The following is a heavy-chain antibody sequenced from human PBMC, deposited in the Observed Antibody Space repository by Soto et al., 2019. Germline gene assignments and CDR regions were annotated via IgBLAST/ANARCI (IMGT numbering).Heavy chain of an antibody. Sequence: ASVKVSCKASGYTFIDYYMHWVLQAPGQGFEWMGRMSPRSGGTNYAQKFQGRVTMTWDTSLHTAYMELSRLISEDTAAYYCARPPGYISDWYYFDLWGQGTLVTVSS. J-gene: IGHJ4*02. V-gene: IGHV1-2*02. CDR3: ARPPGYISDWYYFDL. D-gene: IGHD3-9*01. CDR2: MSPRSGGT. CDR1: GYTFIDYY.